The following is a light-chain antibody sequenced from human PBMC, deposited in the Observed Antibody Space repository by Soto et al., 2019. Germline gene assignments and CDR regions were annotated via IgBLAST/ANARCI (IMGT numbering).Light chain of an antibody. J-gene: IGKJ4*01. CDR2: DAS. Sequence: DIQMTQSPSTLSASVGDRVTITCRASQSISNWLAWYQQKPGKAPKLLIYDASSLESGVPSRFSGSGSGTEFTLTISSLQRDDFATYYCHKHNGNPLTFGGGTKVEIK. V-gene: IGKV1-5*01. CDR1: QSISNW. CDR3: HKHNGNPLT.